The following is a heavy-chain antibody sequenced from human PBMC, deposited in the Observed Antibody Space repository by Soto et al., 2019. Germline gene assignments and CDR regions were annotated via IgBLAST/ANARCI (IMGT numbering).Heavy chain of an antibody. D-gene: IGHD6-19*01. V-gene: IGHV3-30*18. CDR3: AKDRGWSSADLDY. CDR2: ISYDGSNK. J-gene: IGHJ4*02. Sequence: GSLRLSCAASGFTFSSFGMHWVRQAPGKGLEWVALISYDGSNKYYADSVKGRFTISRDKSKNTLYLQMNSLRAEDTAVYYCAKDRGWSSADLDYWGQGTLVTV. CDR1: GFTFSSFG.